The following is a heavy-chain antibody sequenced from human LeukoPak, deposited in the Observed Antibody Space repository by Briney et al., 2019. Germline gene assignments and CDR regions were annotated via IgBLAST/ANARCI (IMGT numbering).Heavy chain of an antibody. V-gene: IGHV3-15*01. J-gene: IGHJ4*02. Sequence: PGGSIRLSCAASGFTLSNAWMSWVRQAPGKGLEWVGRIRSKADGGTTDFAAPVKGRSTISRDDSKNALFLQMNSLKTEDTALYYCTTMSNIGARRGHYWGQGTLVTVSS. D-gene: IGHD6-6*01. CDR3: TTMSNIGARRGHY. CDR1: GFTLSNAW. CDR2: IRSKADGGTT.